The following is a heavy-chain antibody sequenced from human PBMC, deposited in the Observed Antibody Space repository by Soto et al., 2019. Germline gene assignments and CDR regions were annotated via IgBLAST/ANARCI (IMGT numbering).Heavy chain of an antibody. CDR3: ARVLTGSWNWFDP. V-gene: IGHV3-74*01. D-gene: IGHD6-13*01. Sequence: EVQLVESGGGLVQPGASLRLSCAASGFTFSSYWMHWVHQAPGKGLVWVSRINSDGSRTNYADSVKGRFTVSRDNAKNTQYLQMNSLRAEDTAVYYCARVLTGSWNWFDPWGQGTLVTVSS. CDR2: INSDGSRT. CDR1: GFTFSSYW. J-gene: IGHJ5*02.